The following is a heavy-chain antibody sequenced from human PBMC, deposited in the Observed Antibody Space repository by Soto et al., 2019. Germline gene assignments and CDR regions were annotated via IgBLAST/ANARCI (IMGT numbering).Heavy chain of an antibody. D-gene: IGHD3-16*01. V-gene: IGHV3-23*01. Sequence: GGSLRLSCAATGFTFRNYAMSWVRQAPGKGPDWVSLISSSGDSTNYADSVKGRFTISRDNSKNALYLQMNNLRAEDTALYYCALSWGNAGASDPWGRGTMVTVS. CDR3: ALSWGNAGASDP. CDR2: ISSSGDST. J-gene: IGHJ3*01. CDR1: GFTFRNYA.